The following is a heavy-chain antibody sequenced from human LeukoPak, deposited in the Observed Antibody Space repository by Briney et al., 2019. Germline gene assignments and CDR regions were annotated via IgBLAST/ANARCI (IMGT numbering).Heavy chain of an antibody. D-gene: IGHD2-2*02. CDR1: GFTFDDYA. CDR3: AKAVPAAIDNYFDY. J-gene: IGHJ4*02. CDR2: ISWNSGSI. V-gene: IGHV3-9*01. Sequence: PGRSLRLSCAASGFTFDDYAMHWVRQAPGKGLEWVSGISWNSGSIGYADSVKGRFTISRDNAKNSLYLQMNSLRAEDTALYYCAKAVPAAIDNYFDYWGQGTLVTVSS.